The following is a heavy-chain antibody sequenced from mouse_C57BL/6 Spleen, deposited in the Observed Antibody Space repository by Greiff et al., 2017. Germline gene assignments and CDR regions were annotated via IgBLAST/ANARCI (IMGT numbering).Heavy chain of an antibody. CDR2: IDPSDSET. V-gene: IGHV1-52*01. J-gene: IGHJ3*01. D-gene: IGHD2-4*01. CDR1: GYTFTSYW. Sequence: QVQLQQPGAELVRPGSSVKLSCKASGYTFTSYWMHWVKQRPIQGLEWIGNIDPSDSETHYNQKFKDKATLTVDKSSSTAYMQLSSLTSEDSAVYYCARWDYDGRACFAYWGQGTLVTVSA. CDR3: ARWDYDGRACFAY.